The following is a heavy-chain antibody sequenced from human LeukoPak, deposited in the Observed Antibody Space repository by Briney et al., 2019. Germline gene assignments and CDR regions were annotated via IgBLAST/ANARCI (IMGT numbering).Heavy chain of an antibody. CDR1: GGSVSSGDYY. CDR3: ARKGGSYYYFHY. V-gene: IGHV4-31*03. Sequence: SETLSLTCTVSGGSVSSGDYYWTWSRQLPGKGLEWIGYIYHSGSTYYNPSLRSRVTMSVDTSQNQFSLKLTSVTAADTAVYYCARKGGSYYYFHYWGQGTLVTVSS. D-gene: IGHD1-26*01. J-gene: IGHJ4*02. CDR2: IYHSGST.